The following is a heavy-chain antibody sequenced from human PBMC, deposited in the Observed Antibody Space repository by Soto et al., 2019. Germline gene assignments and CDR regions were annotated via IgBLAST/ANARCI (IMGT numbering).Heavy chain of an antibody. CDR1: GFTFSSYI. Sequence: GGSLRLSCAASGFTFSSYIMNWVRQAPGKGLEWVSSISSSSSYIYYADSVKGRFTISRDNAKNSLYLQMNSLRAEDTAVYYCARDLGAGSGYGMDVWGQGTTVTVSS. CDR2: ISSSSSYI. D-gene: IGHD3-10*01. V-gene: IGHV3-21*01. J-gene: IGHJ6*02. CDR3: ARDLGAGSGYGMDV.